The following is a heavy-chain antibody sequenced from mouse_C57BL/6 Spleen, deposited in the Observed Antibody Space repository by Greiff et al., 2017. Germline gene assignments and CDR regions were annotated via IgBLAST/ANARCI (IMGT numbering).Heavy chain of an antibody. CDR1: GYTFTSYW. D-gene: IGHD2-4*01. V-gene: IGHV1-55*01. J-gene: IGHJ2*01. CDR2: IYPGSGST. CDR3: ARSITTRFFDY. Sequence: QFQLQQPGAELVKPGASVKMSCKSSGYTFTSYWITWVQPRPGQGLEWIGDIYPGSGSTTYNEKFKSKATLTVDTSSSTAYMQLSSLTSEDSAVYYCARSITTRFFDYWGQGTTLTVSS.